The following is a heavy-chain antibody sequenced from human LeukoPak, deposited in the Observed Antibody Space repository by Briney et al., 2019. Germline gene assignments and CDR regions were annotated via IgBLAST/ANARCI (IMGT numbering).Heavy chain of an antibody. Sequence: SETLSLTCSVSGGSISSYYWSWIRQPPGKGLEWIGYIYYSGSTNYNPSLKSRVTISVDTSKNQFSLKLSSVTAADTAVYYCAVSHGSSYYPYYYGMDVWGQGTTVTVSS. CDR2: IYYSGST. CDR3: AVSHGSSYYPYYYGMDV. CDR1: GGSISSYY. D-gene: IGHD2-2*01. J-gene: IGHJ6*02. V-gene: IGHV4-59*01.